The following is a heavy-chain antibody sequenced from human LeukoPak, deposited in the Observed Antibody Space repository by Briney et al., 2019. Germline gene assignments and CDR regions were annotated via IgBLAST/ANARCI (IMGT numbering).Heavy chain of an antibody. CDR1: GYSISSGYY. V-gene: IGHV4-38-2*02. J-gene: IGHJ3*01. Sequence: SETLSLTCTVSGYSISSGYYWGWIRQPPGKGLEWIGEINHSGSTNYKPSLKSRVTISVDTSKNQFSLKLSSVTAADTAVYYCARGRGYNAFDFWGQGTMVTVSA. D-gene: IGHD5-18*01. CDR2: INHSGST. CDR3: ARGRGYNAFDF.